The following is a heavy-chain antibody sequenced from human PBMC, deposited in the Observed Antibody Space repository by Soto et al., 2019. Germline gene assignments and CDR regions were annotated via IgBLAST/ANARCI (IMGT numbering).Heavy chain of an antibody. J-gene: IGHJ6*02. CDR3: ARLPGPLVAVLYIYPLDGREAMSDVDV. D-gene: IGHD6-19*01. Sequence: QMQLVESGGGVVQPGGSLRLSCAASGFTFNYYSMHWVRQAPGKGLEWVAVVSFDGSNKYYADSVKGRFTISKDNSKNTLYLQMNSLRREDTAVYYCARLPGPLVAVLYIYPLDGREAMSDVDVWGQGTTVTVSS. CDR1: GFTFNYYS. CDR2: VSFDGSNK. V-gene: IGHV3-30-3*01.